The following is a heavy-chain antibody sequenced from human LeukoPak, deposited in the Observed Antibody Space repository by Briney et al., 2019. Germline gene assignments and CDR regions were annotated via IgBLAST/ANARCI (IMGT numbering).Heavy chain of an antibody. CDR2: ISSSSSYI. Sequence: PGGSLRLSCAASGFTFSSYSMNWVRQAPGKGLEWVSSISSSSSYIYYADSVKGRFTTSRDNAKNSLYLQMNSLRAEDTAVYYCARDQYCSSTSCDAFDIWGQGTMVTVSS. V-gene: IGHV3-21*01. D-gene: IGHD2-2*01. J-gene: IGHJ3*02. CDR3: ARDQYCSSTSCDAFDI. CDR1: GFTFSSYS.